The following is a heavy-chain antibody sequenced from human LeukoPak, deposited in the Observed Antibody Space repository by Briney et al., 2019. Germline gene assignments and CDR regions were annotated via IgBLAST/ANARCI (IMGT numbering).Heavy chain of an antibody. CDR2: INPNSGGT. V-gene: IGHV1-2*02. Sequence: GASVKVSCKASGYTFTGYYMHWVRQAPGQGLEWMGWINPNSGGTNYAQEFQGRVTMTRDTSISTAYMELSRLRSDDTAVYYCARGPSRYDFWSGHNQAFDIWGQGTMVTVSS. D-gene: IGHD3-3*01. J-gene: IGHJ3*02. CDR3: ARGPSRYDFWSGHNQAFDI. CDR1: GYTFTGYY.